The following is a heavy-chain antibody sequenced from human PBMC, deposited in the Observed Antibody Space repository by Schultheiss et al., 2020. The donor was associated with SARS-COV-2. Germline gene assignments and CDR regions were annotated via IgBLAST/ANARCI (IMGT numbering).Heavy chain of an antibody. V-gene: IGHV1-46*01. J-gene: IGHJ1*01. D-gene: IGHD1-26*01. CDR1: GYTFTSYS. CDR3: ARIGRYSGSYGY. CDR2: ITPSGGDT. Sequence: ASVKVSCKASGYTFTSYSMHWVRQAPGQGLEWMGIITPSGGDTTYAQKFQGRVTMTRDTSRSTVYVELSSLRSEDTAVYYCARIGRYSGSYGYWGQGTLVTGSS.